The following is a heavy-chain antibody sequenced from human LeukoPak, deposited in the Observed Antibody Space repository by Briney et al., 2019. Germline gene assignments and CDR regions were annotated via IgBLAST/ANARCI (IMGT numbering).Heavy chain of an antibody. CDR1: GGTFSSYA. J-gene: IGHJ4*02. CDR2: IIPIFGTA. D-gene: IGHD4-17*01. Sequence: SVKVSCKASGGTFSSYAISWVRQAPGQGLEWMGGIIPIFGTANYAQKFQGRVTFTADKSTSTAYMELRSLRSDDTAVYYCARDGTSDYGDYRYWGQGTLVTVSS. CDR3: ARDGTSDYGDYRY. V-gene: IGHV1-69*06.